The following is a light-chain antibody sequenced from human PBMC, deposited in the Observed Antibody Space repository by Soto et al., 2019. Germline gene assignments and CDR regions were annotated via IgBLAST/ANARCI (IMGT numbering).Light chain of an antibody. Sequence: EIVLTQSPGTLSLSPGERGTLSCRASQSISSSYLVWYQQKAGQAPRLLMYGESTRATGTPDRFSGSGSGTDFNLTISRLEPEDFAVYYCQQYESSPETFGQGTKVDIK. CDR1: QSISSSY. CDR3: QQYESSPET. CDR2: GES. J-gene: IGKJ1*01. V-gene: IGKV3-20*01.